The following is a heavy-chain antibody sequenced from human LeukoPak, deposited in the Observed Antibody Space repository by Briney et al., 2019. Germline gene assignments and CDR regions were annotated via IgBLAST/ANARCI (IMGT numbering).Heavy chain of an antibody. D-gene: IGHD1/OR15-1a*01. CDR2: ISPDGNIE. Sequence: GGSLRLSCAASGFTFTTFGIHWVRQAPGKGLEWVAAISPDGNIEYYTDSVKGRLTISRDNSKNMIYLQMNSLRGEDSAVYYCAKINNDDDYWGQGTLVTASS. J-gene: IGHJ4*02. CDR1: GFTFTTFG. CDR3: AKINNDDDY. V-gene: IGHV3-30*18.